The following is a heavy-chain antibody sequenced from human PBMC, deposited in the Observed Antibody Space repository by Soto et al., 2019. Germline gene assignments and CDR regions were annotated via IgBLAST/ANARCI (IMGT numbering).Heavy chain of an antibody. D-gene: IGHD3-3*01. CDR1: GGSIHTYY. Sequence: SESLSLTCNVSGGSIHTYYWNWVRQPPWKGLEWIWRIYYSGITYYNPSLKSRVTISVDTSKTQSFLKLSSVNDADTAVYYCARHGSDFWSGYPYYFDYWGQGTLVTVSS. CDR2: IYYSGIT. J-gene: IGHJ4*02. CDR3: ARHGSDFWSGYPYYFDY. V-gene: IGHV4-39*01.